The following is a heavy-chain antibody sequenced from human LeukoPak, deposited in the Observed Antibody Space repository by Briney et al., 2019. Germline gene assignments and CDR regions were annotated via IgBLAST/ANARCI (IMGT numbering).Heavy chain of an antibody. D-gene: IGHD3-22*01. V-gene: IGHV4-61*02. J-gene: IGHJ5*02. Sequence: PSETLSLTCTVSGGSISSGSYYWSWIRQPAGKGLEWIGRIYTSGSNNYNPSLKSRVTISVDTSKNQFSLKLSSVTAADTAVYYCARVVAGYYDSSGYSHPWGQGTLVTVSS. CDR2: IYTSGSN. CDR3: ARVVAGYYDSSGYSHP. CDR1: GGSISSGSYY.